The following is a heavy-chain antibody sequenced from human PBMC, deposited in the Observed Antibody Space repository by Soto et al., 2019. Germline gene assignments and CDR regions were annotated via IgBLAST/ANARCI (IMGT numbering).Heavy chain of an antibody. CDR1: GYSFTSYW. J-gene: IGHJ6*02. CDR3: ARQGRYYYYYGMDV. V-gene: IGHV5-51*01. Sequence: GESLKISCKGSGYSFTSYWIGWVRQMPGIGLEWMXIXYXXXSXTXXXPXXXXQVTISADKSISTAYLQWRSLKASDTAMYYCARQGRYYYYYGMDVWGQGTTVTVSS. CDR2: XYXXXSXT.